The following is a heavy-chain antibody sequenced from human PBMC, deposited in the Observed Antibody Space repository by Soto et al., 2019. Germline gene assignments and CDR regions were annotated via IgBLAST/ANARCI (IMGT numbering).Heavy chain of an antibody. J-gene: IGHJ6*02. V-gene: IGHV1-69*12. Sequence: QVQLVQSGAEVKKPGSSVKVSCKASGGTFSSYAISWVRQAPGQGLERMGGIIPIFGTANYAQKFQGRVTITADESTSTAYMELGSLSSQDTAVYYCARHVPAAGYYYGMDVWGQGTTVTVSS. D-gene: IGHD2-2*01. CDR3: ARHVPAAGYYYGMDV. CDR1: GGTFSSYA. CDR2: IIPIFGTA.